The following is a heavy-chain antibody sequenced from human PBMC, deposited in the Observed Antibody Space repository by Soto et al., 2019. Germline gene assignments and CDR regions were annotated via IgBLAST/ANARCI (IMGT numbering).Heavy chain of an antibody. J-gene: IGHJ3*02. CDR1: GDSVSSNSAA. CDR2: TYYRSKWYS. CDR3: ARGQETNMGPLEI. D-gene: IGHD3-10*01. V-gene: IGHV6-1*01. Sequence: SQPLSLPCAISGDSVSSNSAAWNWIRQSPSRGLEWLGRTYYRSKWYSSYAVSVKSRITINPDTSKNQFSLQLNSVTPEDTAVYDWARGQETNMGPLEIWGQGTVVTVS.